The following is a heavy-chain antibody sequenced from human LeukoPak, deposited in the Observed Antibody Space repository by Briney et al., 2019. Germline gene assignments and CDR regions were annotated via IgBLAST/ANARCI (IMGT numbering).Heavy chain of an antibody. D-gene: IGHD4-17*01. J-gene: IGHJ3*02. V-gene: IGHV4-31*03. CDR1: GGSISSGGYC. CDR2: IYYSGST. CDR3: ARDQDGVGAFDI. Sequence: SETLSLTCTVSGGSISSGGYCWSWIRQHPGKGLEWIGYIYYSGSTYYNPSLKSRVTISVDTSKNQFSLKLSSVTAADTAVYYCARDQDGVGAFDIWGQGAMVTVSS.